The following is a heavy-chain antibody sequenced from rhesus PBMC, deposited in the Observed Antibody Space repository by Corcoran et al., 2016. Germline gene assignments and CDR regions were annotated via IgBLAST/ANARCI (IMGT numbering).Heavy chain of an antibody. V-gene: IGHV3S5*01. D-gene: IGHD6-13*01. CDR3: AKGSYSSWSVDY. J-gene: IGHJ4*01. CDR1: GFTFSSYG. Sequence: EVQLVETGGGLVQPGGSLKLSCAASGFTFSSYGMSWVRQAPGKGLEWVSAINSGGGSPYSADSGNDRFTISRDNSKNTLSLQMNSLRAEDTAVYYCAKGSYSSWSVDYWGQGVLVTVSS. CDR2: INSGGGSP.